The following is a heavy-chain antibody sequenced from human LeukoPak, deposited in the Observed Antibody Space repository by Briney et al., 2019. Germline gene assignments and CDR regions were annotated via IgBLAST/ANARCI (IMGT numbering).Heavy chain of an antibody. CDR1: GGSISSSSYY. J-gene: IGHJ4*02. CDR2: IYYSGST. V-gene: IGHV4-39*01. Sequence: SETLSLTCTVSGGSISSSSYYWGWIRQPPGKGLEWIGSIYYSGSTYYNPSLKSRVTISVDTSKNQFSLKLSSVTAADTAVYYCAIIVGATEVLDYWGQGTLVTVSS. D-gene: IGHD1-26*01. CDR3: AIIVGATEVLDY.